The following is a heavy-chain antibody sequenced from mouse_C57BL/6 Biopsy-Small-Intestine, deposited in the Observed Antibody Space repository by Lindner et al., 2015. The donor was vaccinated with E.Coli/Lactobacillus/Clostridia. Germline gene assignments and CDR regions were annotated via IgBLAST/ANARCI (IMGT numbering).Heavy chain of an antibody. Sequence: SVKVSCKTSGGTISRYTITWVRQAPGQGLEWMGRIIPILGITDYAQEFQGRVTLTADKSTDTAYMELNSLRSEDTAVYYCARVEMASREYSFFFMDIWGKGTTVTVSP. V-gene: IGHV1-53*01. CDR3: ARVEMASREYSFFFMDI. CDR2: IIPILGIT. CDR1: GGTISRYT. J-gene: IGHJ1*03. D-gene: IGHD5-1*01.